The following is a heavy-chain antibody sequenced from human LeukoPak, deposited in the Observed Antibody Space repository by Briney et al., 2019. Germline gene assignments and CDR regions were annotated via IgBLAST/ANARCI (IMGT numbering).Heavy chain of an antibody. CDR1: GGTFSSYA. Sequence: SVKVSCKASGGTFSSYAISWVRQAPGQGLEWMGGIIPIFGTANYAQKFQGRVTITADESTSTAYMELSSLRSEDTAVYYCARGASPAGYYFDYWGQGTLVTVSS. CDR2: IIPIFGTA. CDR3: ARGASPAGYYFDY. J-gene: IGHJ4*02. D-gene: IGHD6-6*01. V-gene: IGHV1-69*13.